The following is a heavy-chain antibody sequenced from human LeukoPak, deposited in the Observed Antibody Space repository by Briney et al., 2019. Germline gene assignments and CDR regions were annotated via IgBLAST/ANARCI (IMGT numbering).Heavy chain of an antibody. V-gene: IGHV3-23*01. CDR1: GFTCSSYA. D-gene: IGHD1-14*01. Sequence: PAVSLRRSCAASGFTCSSYARSWVRQAPGKGLEWVSSITGSGDRTYYADSVKGRFTISRDNSKNTLYLQMNSLRADETAVYYCASRPRADMGPLDFWGQGTLVTVSS. CDR2: ITGSGDRT. J-gene: IGHJ4*02. CDR3: ASRPRADMGPLDF.